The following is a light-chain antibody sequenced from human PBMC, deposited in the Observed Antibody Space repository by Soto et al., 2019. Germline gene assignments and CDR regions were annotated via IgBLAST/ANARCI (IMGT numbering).Light chain of an antibody. V-gene: IGKV3-15*01. J-gene: IGKJ3*01. CDR2: GAS. CDR3: LQYNKWPPYT. Sequence: EVVMTQSPATLSVSPGESATLSCRASQTVSSNLAWYQQKPGQAPRLLIYGASTRATGIPARFSGSGSGTEFTLTISSLQSEDFAVYYCLQYNKWPPYTFGPGTKVDIK. CDR1: QTVSSN.